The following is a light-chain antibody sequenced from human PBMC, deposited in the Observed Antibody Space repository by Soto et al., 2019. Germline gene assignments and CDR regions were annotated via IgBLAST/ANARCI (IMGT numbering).Light chain of an antibody. Sequence: DIVMTQSPDSLTVSLGERATINCKSSQSVLYSSNNKNFLTWYQQKPGQPPKLLIYWASTRESGVPDRFSGSGSGTDFTLTIRSLQAEDVAVYYCQQYYRSPPTFGGGTKVEI. CDR2: WAS. V-gene: IGKV4-1*01. J-gene: IGKJ4*01. CDR1: QSVLYSSNNKNF. CDR3: QQYYRSPPT.